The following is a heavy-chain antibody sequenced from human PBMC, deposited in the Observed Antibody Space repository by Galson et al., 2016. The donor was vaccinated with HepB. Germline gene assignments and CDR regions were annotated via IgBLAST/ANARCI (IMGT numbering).Heavy chain of an antibody. Sequence: CAISGDSVSSNSAAWNWIRQSPSRGLEWLGGTYYRAKWYNDYAVSVKSRITINVDTSKNQFSLQLNSVTPEDTAVYYCAREYSTGYYERFLAKRARRGFDYWGQGPLVTVSS. CDR3: AREYSTGYYERFLAKRARRGFDY. V-gene: IGHV6-1*01. J-gene: IGHJ4*02. CDR1: GDSVSSNSAA. CDR2: TYYRAKWYN. D-gene: IGHD6-19*01.